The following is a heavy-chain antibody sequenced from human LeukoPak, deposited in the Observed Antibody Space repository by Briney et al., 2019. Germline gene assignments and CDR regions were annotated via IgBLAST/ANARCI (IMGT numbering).Heavy chain of an antibody. CDR1: GFTFSSYA. V-gene: IGHV3-23*01. CDR2: ISGSGGST. D-gene: IGHD3-22*01. J-gene: IGHJ4*02. CDR3: ARDLYRTVVVPHYFDY. Sequence: GGSLRLSCAASGFTFSSYAMSWVRQAPGKGLEWVSAISGSGGSTYYADSLKGRFTISRDNSKNTLYLQMNSLRAEDTAVYYCARDLYRTVVVPHYFDYWGQGTLVTVSS.